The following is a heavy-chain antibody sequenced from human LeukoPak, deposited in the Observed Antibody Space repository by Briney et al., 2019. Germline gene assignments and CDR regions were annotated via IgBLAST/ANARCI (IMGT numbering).Heavy chain of an antibody. CDR2: IIPILGIA. V-gene: IGHV1-69*04. D-gene: IGHD4-23*01. Sequence: ASVTVSCKASGGTFSSYAISWVRQAPGQGLEWMGRIIPILGIANYAQKFQGRVTITADKSTSTAYMELSSLRSEDTAVYYCARDSDYGGNPLYYWGPGTLGTLSS. J-gene: IGHJ4*02. CDR3: ARDSDYGGNPLYY. CDR1: GGTFSSYA.